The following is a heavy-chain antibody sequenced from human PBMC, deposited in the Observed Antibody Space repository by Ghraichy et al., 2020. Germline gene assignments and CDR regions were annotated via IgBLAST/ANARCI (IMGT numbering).Heavy chain of an antibody. V-gene: IGHV3-7*01. Sequence: GGSLRLSCAASGFTFSGYFMSWVRQAPGKGLEWVATITQDGNNKYYVDSVKGRFTISRDNAENSLYLQMSSLRAEDTAVYYCARLTGDRGRADYWGQSTLVTVSS. CDR2: ITQDGNNK. J-gene: IGHJ4*02. CDR3: ARLTGDRGRADY. D-gene: IGHD7-27*01. CDR1: GFTFSGYF.